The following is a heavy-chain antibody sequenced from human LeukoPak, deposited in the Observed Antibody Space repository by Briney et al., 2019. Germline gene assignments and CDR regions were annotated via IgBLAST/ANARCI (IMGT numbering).Heavy chain of an antibody. D-gene: IGHD6-13*01. Sequence: QAGQSLRLSCAASGLTFSDYVIHWVRQAPGKGLEWVAVISYHGTKKYYAESVKDRFTISRDNSKNTLYLHMTSLRAEDTAVYYCARVFTDGSNWHDAFDIWGQGTMLIVSS. J-gene: IGHJ3*02. CDR3: ARVFTDGSNWHDAFDI. V-gene: IGHV3-30*04. CDR1: GLTFSDYV. CDR2: ISYHGTKK.